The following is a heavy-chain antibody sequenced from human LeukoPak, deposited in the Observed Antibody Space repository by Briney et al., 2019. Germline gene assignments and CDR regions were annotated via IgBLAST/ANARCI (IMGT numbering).Heavy chain of an antibody. CDR3: ARVDAYGDYSFDY. Sequence: GGSLRLSCAASGFTFSSNWMSWFRQAPGKGLEWVANIKQDGSEKYYVDSVKGRFTISRDNAKNSLYLQMNSLRAEDTAVYYCARVDAYGDYSFDYWGQGTLVTVSS. CDR2: IKQDGSEK. J-gene: IGHJ4*02. D-gene: IGHD4-17*01. CDR1: GFTFSSNW. V-gene: IGHV3-7*01.